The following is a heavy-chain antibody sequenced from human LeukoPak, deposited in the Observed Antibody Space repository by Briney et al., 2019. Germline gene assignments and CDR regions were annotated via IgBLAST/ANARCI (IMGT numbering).Heavy chain of an antibody. V-gene: IGHV3-21*01. J-gene: IGHJ6*02. D-gene: IGHD1-1*01. CDR3: ARDLERRAYGFVAYYGLDV. Sequence: PGGSLRLSCAASGSTFSNAWMNWVRQAPGKGLEWVSSISSSSSYIYYADSVKGRFTISRDNARNSLYLQMNSLRAEDTAVYYCARDLERRAYGFVAYYGLDVWGQGTTVTVSS. CDR2: ISSSSSYI. CDR1: GSTFSNAW.